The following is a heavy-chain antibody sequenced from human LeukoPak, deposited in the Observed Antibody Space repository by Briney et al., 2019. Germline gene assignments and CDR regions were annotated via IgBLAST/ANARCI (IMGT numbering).Heavy chain of an antibody. Sequence: SETLSLTCTVSGGSISSYYWSWIRQPPGKGLEWIGYIYYSGSTNYNPSLKSRVTISVDTSKNQFSLKLSSVTAADTAVYYCASLSYSSSWQIDYWGQGTLVTVSS. CDR3: ASLSYSSSWQIDY. D-gene: IGHD6-13*01. CDR1: GGSISSYY. V-gene: IGHV4-59*01. CDR2: IYYSGST. J-gene: IGHJ4*02.